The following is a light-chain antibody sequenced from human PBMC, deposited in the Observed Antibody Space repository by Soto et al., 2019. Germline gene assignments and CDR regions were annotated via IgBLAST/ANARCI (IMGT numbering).Light chain of an antibody. Sequence: EIVLTQSPATLSLSPGERATLSCRASQSVSSYLAWYQQKPDQAPRLLIYDASNRATGVPARFSGSGSGTDFTLTIISLEPEDFAVYSCQQRSNWPPFTFGPGTKVDI. CDR2: DAS. CDR3: QQRSNWPPFT. CDR1: QSVSSY. J-gene: IGKJ3*01. V-gene: IGKV3-11*01.